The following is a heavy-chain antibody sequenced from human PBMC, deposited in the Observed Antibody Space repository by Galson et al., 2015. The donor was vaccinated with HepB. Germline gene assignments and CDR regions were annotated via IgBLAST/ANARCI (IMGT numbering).Heavy chain of an antibody. V-gene: IGHV5-10-1*01. D-gene: IGHD6-19*01. CDR3: ASLRYSSGWYYFEQ. CDR2: IDPGDSDT. CDR1: GYSLSNYW. Sequence: ISCKGSGYSLSNYWISWVRQMPGKGLEWMGRIDPGDSDTNYSPSFQGHVTISADKSISTAYLQWSSLKASDTAIYYCASLRYSSGWYYFEQWGQGTLVTVSS. J-gene: IGHJ4*02.